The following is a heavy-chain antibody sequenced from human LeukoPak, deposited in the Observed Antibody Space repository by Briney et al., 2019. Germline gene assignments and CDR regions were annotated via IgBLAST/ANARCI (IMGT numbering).Heavy chain of an antibody. CDR1: GYSFTSYW. CDR2: IYPGDSDI. V-gene: IGHV5-51*01. CDR3: ARQLGTGTSPFDP. Sequence: NLGESLKISCKGSGYSFTSYWIGWVRQMPGKGLEWMGIIYPGDSDIRYNPSFQGQVTISADKSISTAYLQWSSLKASDTAMYYCARQLGTGTSPFDPWGQGTLVTVSS. D-gene: IGHD1-1*01. J-gene: IGHJ5*02.